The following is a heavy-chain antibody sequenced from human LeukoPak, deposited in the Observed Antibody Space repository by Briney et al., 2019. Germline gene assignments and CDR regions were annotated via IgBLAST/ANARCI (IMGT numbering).Heavy chain of an antibody. V-gene: IGHV1-2*06. D-gene: IGHD3-9*01. J-gene: IGHJ5*02. CDR2: INPNSGGT. Sequence: GASVKVSCKASGYTFTGYYMHWVRQAPGQGLEWMGRINPNSGGTNYAQKFRGRVTMTRDTSISTAYMELSRLRSDDTAVYYCARVSLTGYYLSWGQGTLVTVSS. CDR1: GYTFTGYY. CDR3: ARVSLTGYYLS.